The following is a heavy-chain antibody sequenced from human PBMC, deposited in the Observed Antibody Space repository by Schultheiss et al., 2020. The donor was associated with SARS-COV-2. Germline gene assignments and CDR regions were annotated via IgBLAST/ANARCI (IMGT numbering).Heavy chain of an antibody. CDR2: MNPNSGNT. CDR1: GYTFTSYD. J-gene: IGHJ6*03. V-gene: IGHV1-8*01. D-gene: IGHD3-10*01. Sequence: ASVKVSCKASGYTFTSYDINWVRQATGQGLEWMGWMNPNSGNTGYAQKFQGRVTMTRNTSISTAYMELSSLRSEDTAVYYCATGRRITMVQGARRKTQPYYYYYYMDVWGKGTTVTVSS. CDR3: ATGRRITMVQGARRKTQPYYYYYYMDV.